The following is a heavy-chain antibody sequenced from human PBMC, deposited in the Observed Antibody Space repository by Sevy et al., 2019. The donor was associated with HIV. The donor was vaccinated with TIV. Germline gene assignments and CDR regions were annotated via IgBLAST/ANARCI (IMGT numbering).Heavy chain of an antibody. CDR1: GFTFSSYA. Sequence: GESLKISCAASGFTFSSYAMSWVRQAPGKGLEWVSAISGSGGSTYYADSVKGRFTISRDNSKNTLYLQMNSLRAEDTAVYYCAKGQYYDFWSGYCDYWGQGTLVPVSS. J-gene: IGHJ4*02. V-gene: IGHV3-23*01. CDR3: AKGQYYDFWSGYCDY. D-gene: IGHD3-3*01. CDR2: ISGSGGST.